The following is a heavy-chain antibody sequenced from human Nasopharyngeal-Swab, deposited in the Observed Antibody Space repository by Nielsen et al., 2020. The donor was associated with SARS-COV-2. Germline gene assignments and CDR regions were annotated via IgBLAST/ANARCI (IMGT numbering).Heavy chain of an antibody. Sequence: ASVKVSCKASGYTFTSYDINWVRQATGQGLEWMGWMNPNSGNTGYAQKLQGRVTMTTDTSTSTAYMELRSLRSDDTAVYYCARDTHLGYCSSTSCYGGWFDPWGQGTLVTVSS. J-gene: IGHJ5*02. CDR2: MNPNSGNT. V-gene: IGHV1-8*01. D-gene: IGHD2-2*01. CDR3: ARDTHLGYCSSTSCYGGWFDP. CDR1: GYTFTSYD.